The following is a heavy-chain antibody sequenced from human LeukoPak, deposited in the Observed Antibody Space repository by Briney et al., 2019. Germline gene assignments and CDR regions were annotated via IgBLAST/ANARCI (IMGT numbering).Heavy chain of an antibody. Sequence: ASVKVSCKASGYTFTSYYMHWVRQAPGQGLEWMGLINPTGGSTGYAQKFQGRVAMTRDMSTSTDYMELSSLRSEDTAIYYCARDNSVGDNAWWFDPWGQGTLVTVSS. CDR1: GYTFTSYY. J-gene: IGHJ5*02. CDR2: INPTGGST. V-gene: IGHV1-46*01. CDR3: ARDNSVGDNAWWFDP. D-gene: IGHD1-26*01.